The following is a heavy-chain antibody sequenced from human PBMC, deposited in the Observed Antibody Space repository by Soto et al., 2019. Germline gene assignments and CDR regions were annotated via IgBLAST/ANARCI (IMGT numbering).Heavy chain of an antibody. CDR1: GYTFITYG. V-gene: IGHV1-18*01. Sequence: QVQLVQSGAEVKKPGASVKVSCKASGYTFITYGVSWVRQAPGQGLDLLGWISTYTGNTRYAEMLQGRVTMTTDTTTNTAYMELRNLRSDDTAVYYCARGPTDYYDNSANYFLDYWGQGTLVTVSS. CDR3: ARGPTDYYDNSANYFLDY. CDR2: ISTYTGNT. D-gene: IGHD3-22*01. J-gene: IGHJ4*02.